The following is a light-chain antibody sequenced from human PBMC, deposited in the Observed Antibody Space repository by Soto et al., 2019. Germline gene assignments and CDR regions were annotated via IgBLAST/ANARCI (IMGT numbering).Light chain of an antibody. Sequence: EIVLTQSPGTLSLSPGERATLSCRASQSVSSSYLAWYQQKPGQAPRLLIYGASSRVTGIPDRFSGSWSGTDFALTISRLEPEDFPVYYCQQYGSSPITLGQGTRLEI. CDR1: QSVSSSY. CDR3: QQYGSSPIT. CDR2: GAS. V-gene: IGKV3-20*01. J-gene: IGKJ5*01.